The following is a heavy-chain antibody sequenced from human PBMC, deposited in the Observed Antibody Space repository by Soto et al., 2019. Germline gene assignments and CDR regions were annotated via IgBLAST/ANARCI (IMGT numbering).Heavy chain of an antibody. V-gene: IGHV1-2*02. CDR3: ASISINYYDSSGYWNY. D-gene: IGHD3-22*01. J-gene: IGHJ4*02. Sequence: EASVKVSCKASGYTFTGYYMHWVRQAPGQGLEWMGWINPNSGGTNYAQKFQGRVTMTRDTSISTAYMELSRLRSDDTAVYYCASISINYYDSSGYWNYWGQGTLVTVSS. CDR1: GYTFTGYY. CDR2: INPNSGGT.